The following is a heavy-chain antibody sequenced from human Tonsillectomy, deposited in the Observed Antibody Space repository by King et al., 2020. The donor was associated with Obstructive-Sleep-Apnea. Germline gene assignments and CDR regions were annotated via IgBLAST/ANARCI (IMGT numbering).Heavy chain of an antibody. CDR3: ARRRYYDSSGYYGSNWFDP. Sequence: LVQSGAEVKKPGESLRISCKGSGYSFTSYWITWVRQMPGKGLEWMGRIDPSDSYTNYSPSFQGHVTISADKSISTAYLQWSSLKASDTAMYYCARRRYYDSSGYYGSNWFDPWGQGTLVTVSS. D-gene: IGHD3-22*01. V-gene: IGHV5-10-1*01. J-gene: IGHJ5*02. CDR1: GYSFTSYW. CDR2: IDPSDSYT.